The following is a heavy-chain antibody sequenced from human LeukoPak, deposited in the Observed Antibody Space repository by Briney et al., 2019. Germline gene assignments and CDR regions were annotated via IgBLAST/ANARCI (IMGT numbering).Heavy chain of an antibody. CDR3: ARDSLLVVAMPKPFDY. CDR1: GGSISSYY. D-gene: IGHD3-22*01. V-gene: IGHV4-59*01. CDR2: IYHSGST. Sequence: SETLSLTCTVSGGSISSYYWSWIRQPPGKGLEWIGYIYHSGSTKYNPSLKSRVTTSVDTSKNQFSLKMSSVTAADTAVYYCARDSLLVVAMPKPFDYWGQGTLVTVSS. J-gene: IGHJ4*02.